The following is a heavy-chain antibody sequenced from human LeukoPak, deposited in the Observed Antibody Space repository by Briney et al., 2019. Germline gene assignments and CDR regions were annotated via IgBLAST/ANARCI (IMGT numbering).Heavy chain of an antibody. J-gene: IGHJ6*02. CDR2: INPSGGST. D-gene: IGHD1-7*01. CDR3: ARNQLELRGVYFGMDV. CDR1: GYTFTSYG. V-gene: IGHV1-46*01. Sequence: ASVKVSCKASGYTFTSYGISWVRQAPGQGLEWMGIINPSGGSTSYAQKFQGRVTMTRDTSTSTVYMELSSLRSEDTAVYYCARNQLELRGVYFGMDVWGQGTTVTVSS.